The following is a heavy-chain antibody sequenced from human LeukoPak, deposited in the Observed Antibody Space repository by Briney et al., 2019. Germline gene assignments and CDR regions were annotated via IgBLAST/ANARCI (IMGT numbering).Heavy chain of an antibody. D-gene: IGHD3-22*01. CDR2: ISAYNGNT. CDR1: GYTFTSYG. CDR3: ARDINYYDSSGYYYGFDY. J-gene: IGHJ4*02. Sequence: ASVKVSCQASGYTFTSYGISWVRQAPGQGLEWMGWISAYNGNTNDAQKLQGRVTMTTDTSTSTAYMELRSLRSDDTAVYYCARDINYYDSSGYYYGFDYWGQGTLVTVSS. V-gene: IGHV1-18*01.